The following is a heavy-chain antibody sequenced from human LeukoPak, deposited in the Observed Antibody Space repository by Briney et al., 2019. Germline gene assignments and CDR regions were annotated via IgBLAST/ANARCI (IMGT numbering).Heavy chain of an antibody. CDR1: GYTFTGYY. Sequence: ASVKVSCKASGYTFTGYYMHWVRQAPGQGLEWMGWINPNSGGTNYAQKFQGRVTMTRDTSISTAYMELSRLRSDDTAVYYCASSWAHVDYYYYYMDVWGKGTTVTISS. V-gene: IGHV1-2*02. D-gene: IGHD2-15*01. CDR2: INPNSGGT. CDR3: ASSWAHVDYYYYYMDV. J-gene: IGHJ6*03.